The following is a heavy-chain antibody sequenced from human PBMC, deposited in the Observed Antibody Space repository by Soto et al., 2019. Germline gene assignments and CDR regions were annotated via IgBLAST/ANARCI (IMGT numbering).Heavy chain of an antibody. V-gene: IGHV3-23*01. CDR1: GFTFSTYT. CDR2: ISGSGDSP. J-gene: IGHJ4*02. CDR3: AKARCSTNNCYVPDY. Sequence: GGSLRLSCVASGFTFSTYTMIWVRQAPGKGLEWVSVISGSGDSPSYADSVQGRFSISRDNPKRTLYLQMNSLRGEDTAMYYCAKARCSTNNCYVPDYWGQGTLVTVSS. D-gene: IGHD2-2*01.